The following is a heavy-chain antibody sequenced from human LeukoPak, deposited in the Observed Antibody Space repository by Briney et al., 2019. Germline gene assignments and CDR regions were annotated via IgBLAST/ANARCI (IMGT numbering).Heavy chain of an antibody. CDR2: IKRKIDGGTT. J-gene: IGHJ6*02. CDR1: GFTFTNAW. Sequence: KTGGSLRPSCAASGFTFTNAWMSWVRQAPGKGLEWVGRIKRKIDGGTTDYAAPVKGRFTISRDDSKNTLYLQMNSLKTEDTAVYYCTTNTAMVSSRMDFWGQGTTVTVSS. D-gene: IGHD5-18*01. V-gene: IGHV3-15*01. CDR3: TTNTAMVSSRMDF.